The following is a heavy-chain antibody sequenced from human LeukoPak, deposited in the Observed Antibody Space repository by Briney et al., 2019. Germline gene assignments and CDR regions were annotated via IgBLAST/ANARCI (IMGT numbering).Heavy chain of an antibody. CDR1: GGSISSYY. CDR2: IYYSGST. V-gene: IGHV4-59*01. CDR3: ARVVDYYDSSGSPREDYYYYMDV. J-gene: IGHJ6*03. Sequence: SETLSLTCTVSGGSISSYYWSWIRQPPGKGLEWIGYIYYSGSTNYNPSLKSRVTISVDTSKNQFSLKLSSVTAAVTAVYYCARVVDYYDSSGSPREDYYYYMDVWGKGTTVTISS. D-gene: IGHD3-22*01.